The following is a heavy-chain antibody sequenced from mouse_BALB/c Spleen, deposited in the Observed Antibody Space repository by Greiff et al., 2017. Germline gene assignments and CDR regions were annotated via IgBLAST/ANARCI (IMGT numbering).Heavy chain of an antibody. CDR1: GFSLTSYG. J-gene: IGHJ4*01. Sequence: VKLVESGPGLVAPSQSLSITCTVSGFSLTSYGVHWVRQPPGKGLEWLGVIWAGGSTNYNSALMSRLSISKDNSKSQVFLKMNSLQTDDTARYYCARSLLPFYAMDYWGQGTSVTVSS. V-gene: IGHV2-9*02. CDR2: IWAGGST. CDR3: ARSLLPFYAMDY.